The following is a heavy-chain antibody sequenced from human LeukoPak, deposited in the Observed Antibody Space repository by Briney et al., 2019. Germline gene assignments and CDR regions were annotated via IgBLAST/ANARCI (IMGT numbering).Heavy chain of an antibody. CDR1: GDSVSSNSAA. V-gene: IGHV6-1*01. CDR2: TYYRAKWYN. D-gene: IGHD5-12*01. CDR3: ARRSILATITSVDYYYYMDV. Sequence: SQTLSLTCAISGDSVSSNSAAWDWIRQSPSRGLEWLGRTYYRAKWYNDYALFVKSRITINPDKPKHQCSLQLTSVTTEDTAVYYCARRSILATITSVDYYYYMDVWGKGTTVTIPS. J-gene: IGHJ6*03.